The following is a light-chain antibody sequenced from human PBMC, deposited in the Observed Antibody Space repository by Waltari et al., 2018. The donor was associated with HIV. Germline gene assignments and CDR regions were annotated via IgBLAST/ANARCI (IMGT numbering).Light chain of an antibody. J-gene: IGLJ3*02. CDR1: RSNIGRNT. V-gene: IGLV1-44*01. CDR2: SNN. CDR3: AAWDDSLIGPV. Sequence: QSVLTQPPSASGTHGQGVTISCSGSRSNIGRNTVNWYQQLPGTAPKRLIYSNNQRPSGGPDRLSGSKSVTSASLAISGLQSEEEANYYCAAWDDSLIGPVFGGGTKLTVL.